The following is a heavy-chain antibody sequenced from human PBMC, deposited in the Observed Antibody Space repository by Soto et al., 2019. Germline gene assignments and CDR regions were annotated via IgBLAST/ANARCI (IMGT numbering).Heavy chain of an antibody. CDR3: ARAGHYYDGSGYAN. D-gene: IGHD3-22*01. Sequence: QVKLVQSGAEVKKPGTSMKVSCKASGYTFGTSGISWIRQAPGQGLEWMGWISAYNGNTHYEQKLQDRVTMTTDTSTNTAYLELRSLSSDDSAVYYCARAGHYYDGSGYANWGQVTLVTVSS. V-gene: IGHV1-18*01. CDR1: GYTFGTSG. J-gene: IGHJ4*02. CDR2: ISAYNGNT.